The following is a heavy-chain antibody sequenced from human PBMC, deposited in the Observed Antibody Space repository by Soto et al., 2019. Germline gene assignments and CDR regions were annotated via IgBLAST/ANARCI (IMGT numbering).Heavy chain of an antibody. V-gene: IGHV1-69*13. CDR1: GGTFSSYA. J-gene: IGHJ5*02. Sequence: GASVKVSCKASGGTFSSYAISWVRQAPGQGLELMGGIIPIFGTANYAQKFQGRVTITADESTSTAYMELSSLRSEDTAVYYCARGRHRSFFDPWGQGTLDTVSS. CDR2: IIPIFGTA. CDR3: ARGRHRSFFDP. D-gene: IGHD1-26*01.